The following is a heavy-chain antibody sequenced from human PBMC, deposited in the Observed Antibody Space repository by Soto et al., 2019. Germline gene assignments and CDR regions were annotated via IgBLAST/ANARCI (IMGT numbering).Heavy chain of an antibody. Sequence: QVQLVQSGAEVKKPGASVKVSCKASGYTFTSYGISWVRQAPGQGLEWMGWISAYNGNTNYAQKLQGRVTMTTDTSTITAYMELRSLRSDDTAVYYCARDLYVIVVVPAAISIPFDYWGQGTLVTVSS. CDR1: GYTFTSYG. CDR2: ISAYNGNT. V-gene: IGHV1-18*01. CDR3: ARDLYVIVVVPAAISIPFDY. J-gene: IGHJ4*02. D-gene: IGHD2-2*01.